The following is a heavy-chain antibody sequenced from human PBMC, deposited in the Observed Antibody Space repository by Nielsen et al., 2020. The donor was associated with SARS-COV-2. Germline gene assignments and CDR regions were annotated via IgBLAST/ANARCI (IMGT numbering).Heavy chain of an antibody. V-gene: IGHV3-9*01. D-gene: IGHD4-17*01. CDR1: GFTFDDYA. Sequence: SLKISCAASGFTFDDYAMHWVRQAPGKGLEWVSGISWNSGSIGYADSVKGRFTISRDNAKNSLYLQMNSLRAEDTALYYCAKERWDYGPVGFDYWGQGTRVTVSS. J-gene: IGHJ4*02. CDR2: ISWNSGSI. CDR3: AKERWDYGPVGFDY.